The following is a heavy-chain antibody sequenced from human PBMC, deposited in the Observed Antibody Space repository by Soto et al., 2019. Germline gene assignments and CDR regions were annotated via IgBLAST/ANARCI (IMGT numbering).Heavy chain of an antibody. J-gene: IGHJ4*02. D-gene: IGHD6-19*01. Sequence: QITLKESGPPLVKPTQTLTLTCTFSGFSLSSTRVAVGWIRQPPGKALEWLALIFWDDDKRYSPFLKSRLTIXXXTXXTQVDLTMTNMAPVDTATYYCAHSVVAGLGYYFDYWGQGTLVTVSS. V-gene: IGHV2-5*02. CDR3: AHSVVAGLGYYFDY. CDR2: IFWDDDK. CDR1: GFSLSSTRVA.